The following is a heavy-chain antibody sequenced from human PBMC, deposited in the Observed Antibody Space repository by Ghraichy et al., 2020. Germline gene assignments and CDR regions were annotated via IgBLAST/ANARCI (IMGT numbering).Heavy chain of an antibody. V-gene: IGHV3-23*01. Sequence: GGSLRLSCTASGFTFSNYAMTWVRQAPGKGLEWISSIGGSGGSTYYAESVKGRFTISRDISKNTVYLHMNSPRAEDTAVYYCAAHYYGSGTYGYWGQGTLVTVSS. D-gene: IGHD3-10*01. J-gene: IGHJ4*02. CDR3: AAHYYGSGTYGY. CDR1: GFTFSNYA. CDR2: IGGSGGST.